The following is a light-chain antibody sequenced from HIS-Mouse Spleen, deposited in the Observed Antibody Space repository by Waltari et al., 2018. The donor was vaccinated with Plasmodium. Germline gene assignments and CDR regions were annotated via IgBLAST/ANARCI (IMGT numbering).Light chain of an antibody. J-gene: IGLJ2*01. CDR1: SRDVGGYNY. Sequence: QSALTQPPSASGSPGQSVTISCTGTSRDVGGYNYVSWYQPHPGKAPKLMMYEVSKRPSGVPDRFSGSKSGNTASLTVSGLQAEDEADYYCSSYAGSNNLVFGGGTKLTVL. CDR3: SSYAGSNNLV. CDR2: EVS. V-gene: IGLV2-8*01.